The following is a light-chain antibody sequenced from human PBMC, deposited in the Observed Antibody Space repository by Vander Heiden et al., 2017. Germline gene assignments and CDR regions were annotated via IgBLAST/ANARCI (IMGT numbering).Light chain of an antibody. CDR3: QKYNSVPFT. Sequence: DIQMTQSPSSLSASVGDRVTISFWASQDISIYLAWYQQKAGKVPKLLIYAASTLQSGVPSRFSGSGSGTGFALTISSLQPEDVATYYCQKYNSVPFTFGPGTKVDIK. CDR1: QDISIY. CDR2: AAS. J-gene: IGKJ3*01. V-gene: IGKV1-27*01.